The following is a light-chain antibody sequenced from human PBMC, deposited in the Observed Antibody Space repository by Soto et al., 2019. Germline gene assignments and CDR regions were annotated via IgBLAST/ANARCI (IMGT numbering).Light chain of an antibody. CDR1: TTDVDGYDY. CDR3: SSYTSSAPFYV. V-gene: IGLV2-14*03. CDR2: DVN. J-gene: IGLJ1*01. Sequence: LTQPASVSGSPGQSITISCTGATTDVDGYDYVSWYQQHPGQAPKLMIYDVNNRPSGVSYRFSGSKSGDTASLTISGLQAEDDADYYCSSYTSSAPFYVFGAGTKVTVL.